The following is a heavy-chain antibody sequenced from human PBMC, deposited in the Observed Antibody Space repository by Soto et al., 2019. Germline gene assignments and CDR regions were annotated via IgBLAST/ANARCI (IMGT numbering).Heavy chain of an antibody. CDR3: ARGIYLMYGLDV. CDR1: EFTINNYW. Sequence: ELQLVDSGGGLVQHGGSLRLSCAASEFTINNYWMHWVRQVPGKGLEWVSRINTDGSTTNYADSVMGRFTISRDNADNTVYLQMNSLRAEDTAVYYCARGIYLMYGLDVWGQGATVTVSS. V-gene: IGHV3-74*01. D-gene: IGHD3-16*02. CDR2: INTDGSTT. J-gene: IGHJ6*02.